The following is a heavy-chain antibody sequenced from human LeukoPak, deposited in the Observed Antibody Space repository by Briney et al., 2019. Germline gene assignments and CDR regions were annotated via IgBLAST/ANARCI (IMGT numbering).Heavy chain of an antibody. J-gene: IGHJ2*01. V-gene: IGHV3-9*01. CDR3: ARDRAYSYGYTYFDL. D-gene: IGHD5-18*01. CDR1: GFIFDDYA. Sequence: GGSLRLSCGGSGFIFDDYAMHWVRQAPGKGLEWVSGVNWNSGAIDYAESVKGRFTISRDNAKNSLYLQMNSLRTEDAALYFCARDRAYSYGYTYFDLWGRGTLVTVSS. CDR2: VNWNSGAI.